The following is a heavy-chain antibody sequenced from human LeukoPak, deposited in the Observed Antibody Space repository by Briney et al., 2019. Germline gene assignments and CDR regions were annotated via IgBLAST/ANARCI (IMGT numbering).Heavy chain of an antibody. CDR3: ARDRGYTQDY. Sequence: GGSLRLSCAASGFTFTRYAMNWVRQAPGKGLEWVSAISGSGFSTYYADSVKGRFTISRDNSKNTLYLQMNSLRAEDTAVYYCARDRGYTQDYWGQGTLVTVPS. V-gene: IGHV3-23*01. J-gene: IGHJ4*02. D-gene: IGHD5-12*01. CDR2: ISGSGFST. CDR1: GFTFTRYA.